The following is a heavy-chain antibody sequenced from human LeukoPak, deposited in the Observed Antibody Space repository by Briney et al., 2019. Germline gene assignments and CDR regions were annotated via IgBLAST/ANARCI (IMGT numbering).Heavy chain of an antibody. CDR1: GFTFSVSG. J-gene: IGHJ4*02. Sequence: PGESLRLSCVVSGFTFSVSGMDWVRQAPGKGLEWVSSISSKGFIYYADSVKGRFTISRDNSKNTLYLQMNSLRAEDTAVYYCARGRYVYDSSGYNYWGQGTLVTVSS. CDR2: ISSKGFI. D-gene: IGHD3-22*01. CDR3: ARGRYVYDSSGYNY. V-gene: IGHV3-69-1*01.